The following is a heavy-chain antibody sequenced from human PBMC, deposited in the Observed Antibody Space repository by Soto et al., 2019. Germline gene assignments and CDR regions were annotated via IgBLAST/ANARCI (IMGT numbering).Heavy chain of an antibody. Sequence: GGSLRLSCAASGFSFSTYTMSWVHRAPGKGLEWVSAISGSGGSPSYADSVQGRFTISRDNPKKTLYLQMNSLRAEDTAVYYCAKARCTTSNCYVPDCWGQGTLVTVSS. CDR1: GFSFSTYT. V-gene: IGHV3-23*01. CDR2: ISGSGGSP. CDR3: AKARCTTSNCYVPDC. D-gene: IGHD2-8*01. J-gene: IGHJ4*02.